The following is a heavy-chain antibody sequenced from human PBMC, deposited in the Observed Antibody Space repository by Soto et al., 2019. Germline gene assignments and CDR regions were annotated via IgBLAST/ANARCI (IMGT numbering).Heavy chain of an antibody. CDR1: GFTFSSYA. D-gene: IGHD2-21*02. CDR2: IIPIFGTA. Sequence: QVQLVESGGGVVQPGRSLRLSCAASGFTFSSYAISWVRQAPGQGLEWMGGIIPIFGTANYAQKFQGRVTITADESTSTAYMELSSLRSEDTAVYYCARRGLYCGGDCYSIRVGAFDIWGQGTMVTVSS. CDR3: ARRGLYCGGDCYSIRVGAFDI. J-gene: IGHJ3*02. V-gene: IGHV1-69*01.